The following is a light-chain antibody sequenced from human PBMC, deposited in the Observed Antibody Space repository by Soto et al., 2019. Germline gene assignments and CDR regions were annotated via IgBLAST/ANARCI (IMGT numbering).Light chain of an antibody. CDR3: QPYNNWPPT. V-gene: IGKV3-15*01. Sequence: EILMTQPPATLSVSPGDRATLSCRASQSVSSNLAWYQQKPRQARRLLIYGASSRSTGIPARFSGSGSGTEFTLTISSLQSEDFAVYYCQPYNNWPPTFGQGPKVDIK. CDR1: QSVSSN. J-gene: IGKJ1*01. CDR2: GAS.